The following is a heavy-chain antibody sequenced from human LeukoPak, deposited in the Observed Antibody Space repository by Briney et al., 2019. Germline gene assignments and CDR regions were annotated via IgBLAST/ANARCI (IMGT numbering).Heavy chain of an antibody. J-gene: IGHJ4*02. CDR1: EFTFSSYE. CDR3: ARACTSSGYYDGQGFDY. Sequence: PAGTLTLPCAASEFTFSSYEMNWVRQAQGPGLERVSYISSSGSSIYYADSVKGRFTISRENAKNLLYLQMNSLRAEDTAVYFCARACTSSGYYDGQGFDYWGQGTLVTVSS. V-gene: IGHV3-48*03. D-gene: IGHD3-22*01. CDR2: ISSSGSSI.